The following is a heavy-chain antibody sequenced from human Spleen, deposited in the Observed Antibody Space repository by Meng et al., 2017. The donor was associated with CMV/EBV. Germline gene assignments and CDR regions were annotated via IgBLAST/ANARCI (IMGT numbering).Heavy chain of an antibody. D-gene: IGHD5-12*01. CDR2: IYYSGST. J-gene: IGHJ3*02. CDR1: GGSVSSNNYY. CDR3: ARAHIYSGYDTGRAFDI. V-gene: IGHV4-61*01. Sequence: SETLSLTCTVSGGSVSSNNYYWSWIRQPPGKGLEWIGYIYYSGSTNYNPSLKSRVTISVDTSKNQFSLKLTSVTAADTAVYYCARAHIYSGYDTGRAFDIWAKGQWSPSPQ.